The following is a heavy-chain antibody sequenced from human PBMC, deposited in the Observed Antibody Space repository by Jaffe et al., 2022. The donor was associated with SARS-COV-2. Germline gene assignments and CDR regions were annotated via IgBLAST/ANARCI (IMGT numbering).Heavy chain of an antibody. J-gene: IGHJ6*03. D-gene: IGHD6-6*01. V-gene: IGHV3-30*04. CDR1: GFTFSGYA. CDR3: AKGSNSRSSLYYYYMDA. CDR2: ISKDGSQG. Sequence: QVQLVESGGGVVQTGRSLRLSCAASGFTFSGYALQWVRQAPGKGLEWVALISKDGSQGYYADSVKGRFTISRDNSKNTLYLQMNDLRAEDAAVYYCAKGSNSRSSLYYYYMDAWGKGTTVTVSS.